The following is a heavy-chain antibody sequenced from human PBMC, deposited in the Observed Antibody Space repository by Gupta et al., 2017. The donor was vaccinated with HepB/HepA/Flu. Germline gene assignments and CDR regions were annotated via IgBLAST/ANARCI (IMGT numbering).Heavy chain of an antibody. CDR1: GFTFSSYS. CDR2: ISSSSSYI. D-gene: IGHD2-2*01. Sequence: EVQLVESGGGLVKPGGSLRLSCAASGFTFSSYSMTWVRQAPGKGLEWVSSISSSSSYIYYADSVKGRFTISRDNAKNSLYLQMNSLRAEDTAVYYCARDRSGPAARLDYWGQGTLVTVSS. V-gene: IGHV3-21*01. CDR3: ARDRSGPAARLDY. J-gene: IGHJ4*02.